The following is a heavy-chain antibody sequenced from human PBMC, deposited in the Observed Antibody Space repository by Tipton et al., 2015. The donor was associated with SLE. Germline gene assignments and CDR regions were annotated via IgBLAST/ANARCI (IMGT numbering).Heavy chain of an antibody. CDR3: ARHRWRWNDAFDI. CDR2: INSSGRT. D-gene: IGHD5-24*01. J-gene: IGHJ3*02. V-gene: IGHV4-34*01. Sequence: TLSLTCTLYGGSFSGYHWSWVRQSSGKGLEWIGEINSSGRTNYNPSLESRVTISLSTSKNQLSLTLTSVTAADTAVYYCARHRWRWNDAFDIWGQGTMVTVPS. CDR1: GGSFSGYH.